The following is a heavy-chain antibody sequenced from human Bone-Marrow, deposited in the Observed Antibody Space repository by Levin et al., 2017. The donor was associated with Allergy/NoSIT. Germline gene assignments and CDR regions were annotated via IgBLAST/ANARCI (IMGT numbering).Heavy chain of an antibody. CDR1: GGSISSGSYY. Sequence: SQTLSLTCTVSGGSISSGSYYWSWIRQPAGKGLEWIGRIYTSGSTNYNPSLKSRVTISVDTSKNQFSLKLSSVTAADTAVYYCASSANYDILTGSPRFDYWGQGTLVTVSS. D-gene: IGHD3-9*01. CDR2: IYTSGST. V-gene: IGHV4-61*02. CDR3: ASSANYDILTGSPRFDY. J-gene: IGHJ4*02.